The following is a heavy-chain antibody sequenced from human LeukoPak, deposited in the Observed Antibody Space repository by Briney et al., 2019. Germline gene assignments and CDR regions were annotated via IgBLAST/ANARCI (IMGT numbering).Heavy chain of an antibody. V-gene: IGHV3-30*04. D-gene: IGHD3-10*01. J-gene: IGHJ4*02. CDR1: GFTFSSYV. CDR2: ISYDGSNK. CDR3: AVRGVVSSDY. Sequence: GRSLRLSCAASGFTFSSYVMHWVRQAPGKGLEWVAFISYDGSNKYYADSVKGRFTISRDNSKNTLYLQMNSLRAEDTAVYYCAVRGVVSSDYWGQGTLVTVSS.